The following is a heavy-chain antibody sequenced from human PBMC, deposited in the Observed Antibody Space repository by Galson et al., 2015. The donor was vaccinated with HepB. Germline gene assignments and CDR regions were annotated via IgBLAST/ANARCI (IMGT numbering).Heavy chain of an antibody. D-gene: IGHD3-3*01. Sequence: SLRLSCAAAGFTFNNYAMHWVRQTPGKGLEWVAVVSYDGSQKFYADSVKGRFAVSRDNSKNTLFVQMSNVRPEDTGVFYCARDLRITIFGVVTATGGMDVWGQGTTVIVSS. V-gene: IGHV3-30*09. CDR1: GFTFNNYA. CDR2: VSYDGSQK. J-gene: IGHJ6*02. CDR3: ARDLRITIFGVVTATGGMDV.